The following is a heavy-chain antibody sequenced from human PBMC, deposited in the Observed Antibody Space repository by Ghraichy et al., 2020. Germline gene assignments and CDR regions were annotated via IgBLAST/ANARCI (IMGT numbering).Heavy chain of an antibody. Sequence: GESLNISCAASGFTFSSYSMNWVRQAPGKGLEWVSSISSSSSYIYYADSVKGRFTISRDNAKNSLYLQMNSLRAEDTAVYYCARDHSDYGDFDYWGQGTLVTVSS. CDR1: GFTFSSYS. V-gene: IGHV3-21*01. CDR3: ARDHSDYGDFDY. CDR2: ISSSSSYI. D-gene: IGHD4-17*01. J-gene: IGHJ4*02.